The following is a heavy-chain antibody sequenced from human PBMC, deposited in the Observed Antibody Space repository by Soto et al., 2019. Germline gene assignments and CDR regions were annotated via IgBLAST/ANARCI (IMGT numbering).Heavy chain of an antibody. V-gene: IGHV3-23*01. Sequence: EVQLLESGGGLVQPGGSLRLSCAASGFTFSSYAMSWVRQAPGKGLEWVSAISGSGGSTYYADSGKGRFTISRDNSKNTLYLQMNSLRAEDTAVYYCAKPYCSGGSCYRPYDAFDIWGQGTMVTVSS. D-gene: IGHD2-15*01. J-gene: IGHJ3*02. CDR1: GFTFSSYA. CDR3: AKPYCSGGSCYRPYDAFDI. CDR2: ISGSGGST.